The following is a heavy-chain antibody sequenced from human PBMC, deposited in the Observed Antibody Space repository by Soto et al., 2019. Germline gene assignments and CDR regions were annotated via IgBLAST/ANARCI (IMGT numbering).Heavy chain of an antibody. CDR2: IYSGGST. CDR1: GFTVSSNY. J-gene: IGHJ4*02. Sequence: EVQLVESGGGLVQPGGSLRLSCAASGFTVSSNYMSWVRQAPGKGLEWVSVIYSGGSTYYADSVKGRFTISRDNSKNTLYLQMNNLRGEDTAVYYWAREYCSSTSCYGKGEFDYWGQGTLVTVSS. CDR3: AREYCSSTSCYGKGEFDY. D-gene: IGHD2-2*01. V-gene: IGHV3-66*01.